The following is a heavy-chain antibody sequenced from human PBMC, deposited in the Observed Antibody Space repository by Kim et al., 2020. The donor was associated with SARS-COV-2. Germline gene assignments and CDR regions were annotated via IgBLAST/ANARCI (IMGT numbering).Heavy chain of an antibody. V-gene: IGHV4-39*07. CDR3: ARGTHSGSYGAEWAFD. Sequence: SETLSLTCTVSGGSISSSSYYWGWIRQPPGKGLEWIGSIYYSGSTYYNPSLKSRVTISVDTSKNQFSLKLSSVTAADTAVYYCARGTHSGSYGAEWAFD. J-gene: IGHJ3*02. CDR1: GGSISSSSYY. CDR2: IYYSGST. D-gene: IGHD1-26*01.